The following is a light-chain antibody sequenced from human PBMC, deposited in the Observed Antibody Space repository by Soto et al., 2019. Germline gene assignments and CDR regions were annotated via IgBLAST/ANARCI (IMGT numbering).Light chain of an antibody. Sequence: QSVLTQPPSASGSPGQSVTISCTGTSSDVGGYNHVSWYQQFPGKAPKLMIFEVTKRPSGVPDRFSGSKSGNTASLTVSGLQAEDEADYYCSSGAGSNKLVFGGGTQLTVL. J-gene: IGLJ3*02. CDR1: SSDVGGYNH. CDR2: EVT. CDR3: SSGAGSNKLV. V-gene: IGLV2-8*01.